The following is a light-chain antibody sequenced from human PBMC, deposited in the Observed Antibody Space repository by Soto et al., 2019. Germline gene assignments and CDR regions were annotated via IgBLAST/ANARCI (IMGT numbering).Light chain of an antibody. CDR1: QSVSSN. J-gene: IGKJ5*01. CDR2: GAS. CDR3: QQYGGSPIT. Sequence: EKVMTQSPATLSVSPGERATLSCSSSQSVSSNLAWYQQKPGQAPRLLIYGASTMATGIPDRFSGSGSGTDFTLTISRLEPEDFAVYYCQQYGGSPITFGQGTRLEIK. V-gene: IGKV3-20*01.